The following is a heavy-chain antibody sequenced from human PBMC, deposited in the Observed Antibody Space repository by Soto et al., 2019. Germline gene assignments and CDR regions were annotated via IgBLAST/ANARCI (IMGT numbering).Heavy chain of an antibody. CDR2: IIPIFGTA. CDR1: GGTFSSYA. Sequence: QVQLVQSGAEVKKPGSSVKVSCKASGGTFSSYAISWVRQAPGQGLEWMGGIIPIFGTANYAQKFQGRVTITGDESTSTAYMELSSLRSEDTAVYYCVRATVTTPWGDYDSSGSTWGVFDYWGQGSMVTDSS. D-gene: IGHD3-22*01. V-gene: IGHV1-69*01. CDR3: VRATVTTPWGDYDSSGSTWGVFDY. J-gene: IGHJ4*02.